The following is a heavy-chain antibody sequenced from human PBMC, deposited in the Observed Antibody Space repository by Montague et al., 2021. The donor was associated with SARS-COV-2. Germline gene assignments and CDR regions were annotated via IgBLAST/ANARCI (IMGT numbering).Heavy chain of an antibody. V-gene: IGHV4-4*02. CDR1: GGSISSSNW. J-gene: IGHJ4*02. D-gene: IGHD6-13*01. Sequence: SETLSLTCAVSGGSISSSNWWSWVRQPPGKGLEWIGEIYHSGSTNYNPSLKSRVTISVDMSKNQFSLKLSSVTAADTAVYYCARAFIAAAGTTSFDYWGQGTLVTVSS. CDR2: IYHSGST. CDR3: ARAFIAAAGTTSFDY.